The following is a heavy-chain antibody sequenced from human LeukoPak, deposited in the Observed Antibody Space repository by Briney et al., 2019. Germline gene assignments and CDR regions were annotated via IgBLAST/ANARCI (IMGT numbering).Heavy chain of an antibody. Sequence: GASVKVSCKAPGYTFTSYYMHWVRQAPGQGLEWMGIINPSGGSTSYAQKFQGRVTMTRDTSTSTVYMELSSLRSEDTAVYYCASHRLPGYSSSWYFDYWGQGTLVTVSS. D-gene: IGHD6-13*01. CDR1: GYTFTSYY. CDR2: INPSGGST. J-gene: IGHJ4*02. V-gene: IGHV1-46*01. CDR3: ASHRLPGYSSSWYFDY.